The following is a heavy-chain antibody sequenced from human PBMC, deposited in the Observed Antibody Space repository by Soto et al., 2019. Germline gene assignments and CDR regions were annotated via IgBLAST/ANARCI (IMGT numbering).Heavy chain of an antibody. CDR3: ARGLGVATIYGVDV. V-gene: IGHV3-30-3*01. D-gene: IGHD5-12*01. CDR2: ISYDGSNK. Sequence: PGGSLRLSCEASGFTFSSYTMHGVRQAPGKGLEWVAVISYDGSNKYYADSVKGRFTISRDNSKNTLYLQMNSLRAEDTAVYYCARGLGVATIYGVDVWGQGTTVTVSS. CDR1: GFTFSSYT. J-gene: IGHJ6*02.